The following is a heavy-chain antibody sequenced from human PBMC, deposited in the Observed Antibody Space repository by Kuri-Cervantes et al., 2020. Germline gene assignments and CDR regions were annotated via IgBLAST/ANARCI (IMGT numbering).Heavy chain of an antibody. J-gene: IGHJ5*02. CDR3: ASHAGTGGYNWFDP. Sequence: SETLSLTCTVSGGSISSGDYYWSWIRQPPGKGLEWIGSIYYSGSTYYNPSLKSRVTISVDTSKNQFPLKLSSVTAADTAVYYCASHAGTGGYNWFDPWGQGTLVTVSS. D-gene: IGHD6-13*01. CDR1: GGSISSGDYY. CDR2: IYYSGST. V-gene: IGHV4-39*01.